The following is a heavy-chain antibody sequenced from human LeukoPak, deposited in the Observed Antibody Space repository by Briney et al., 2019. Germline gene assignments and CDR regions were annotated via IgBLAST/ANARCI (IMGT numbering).Heavy chain of an antibody. CDR2: IYYSGST. J-gene: IGHJ5*02. Sequence: SETLSLTCTVPGGSISSSSYYWGWIRQPPGKGLEWIGSIYYSGSTYYNPSLKSRVTISVDTSKNQFSLKLSSVTAADTAVYYCARRWYSSSNNWFDPWGQGTLVTVSS. D-gene: IGHD6-13*01. V-gene: IGHV4-39*01. CDR3: ARRWYSSSNNWFDP. CDR1: GGSISSSSYY.